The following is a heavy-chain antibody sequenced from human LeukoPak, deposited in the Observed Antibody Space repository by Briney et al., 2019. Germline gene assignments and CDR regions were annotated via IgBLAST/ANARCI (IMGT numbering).Heavy chain of an antibody. CDR1: GGTFSSYA. CDR2: IIPIFGTA. CDR3: ATRSHGGNSGYYYYYGMDV. V-gene: IGHV1-69*13. Sequence: SVKVSCKAPGGTFSSYAISWVRQAPGQGLEWMGGIIPIFGTANYAQKFQGRVTITADESTSTAYMELSSLRSEDTAVYYCATRSHGGNSGYYYYYGMDVWGQGTTVTVSS. D-gene: IGHD4-23*01. J-gene: IGHJ6*02.